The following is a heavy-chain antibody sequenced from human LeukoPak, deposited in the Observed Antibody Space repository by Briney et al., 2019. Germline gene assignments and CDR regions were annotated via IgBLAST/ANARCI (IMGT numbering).Heavy chain of an antibody. CDR3: ARGDDYGDYGFDY. D-gene: IGHD4-17*01. Sequence: GGSLRLSCAASGFTFSNSAMSWVRQAPGKGLEWVSTLSGSGITTYYADSVKGRFTISRDNSKNTLYLQMNSLRAEDTAVYYCARGDDYGDYGFDYWGQGTLVTVSS. CDR1: GFTFSNSA. J-gene: IGHJ4*02. V-gene: IGHV3-23*01. CDR2: LSGSGITT.